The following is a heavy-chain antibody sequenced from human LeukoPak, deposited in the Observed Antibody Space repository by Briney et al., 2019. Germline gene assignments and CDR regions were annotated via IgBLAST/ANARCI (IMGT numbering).Heavy chain of an antibody. D-gene: IGHD2-2*01. CDR1: GDSVSSNSAT. CDR2: TYYRSKWYN. Sequence: SQTLSLTCAISGDSVSSNSATWNWIRQSPSRGLEWLGRTYYRSKWYNDYAVSVKSRIPIHPDTSKNQSSLQLSSVPPEDTAVYYCARYDVRYQLPHAFDIWGQGTMVTVSS. J-gene: IGHJ3*02. V-gene: IGHV6-1*01. CDR3: ARYDVRYQLPHAFDI.